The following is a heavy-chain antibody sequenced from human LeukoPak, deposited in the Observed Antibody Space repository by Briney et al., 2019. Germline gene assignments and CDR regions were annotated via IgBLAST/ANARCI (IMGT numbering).Heavy chain of an antibody. V-gene: IGHV3-23*01. Sequence: LSGGSLRLSCAASGFTFSNYAMSGVRQAPGKALEWVSAITGSGCNTYYADSVKGRFTISIDNSKNTVFLQMNSLRAEDTAVYYCAKWGDYDVLTGYYVSDYWGQGTLVTVSS. J-gene: IGHJ4*02. CDR1: GFTFSNYA. D-gene: IGHD3-9*01. CDR2: ITGSGCNT. CDR3: AKWGDYDVLTGYYVSDY.